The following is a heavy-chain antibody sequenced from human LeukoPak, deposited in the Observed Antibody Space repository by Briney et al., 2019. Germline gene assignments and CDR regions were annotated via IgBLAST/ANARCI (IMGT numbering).Heavy chain of an antibody. CDR2: VFNTGTT. CDR3: ARKWRAYRFRAGVDY. CDR1: GGSFSDTNYY. J-gene: IGHJ4*02. Sequence: SETLSLTCTVSGGSFSDTNYYWGWIRQPPGKGLEWVGSVFNTGTTYFNPSLRSRVTISLDTSKNQFSLKLNSVTAADTAVYYCARKWRAYRFRAGVDYWGQGTLVTVSS. V-gene: IGHV4-39*07. D-gene: IGHD5-12*01.